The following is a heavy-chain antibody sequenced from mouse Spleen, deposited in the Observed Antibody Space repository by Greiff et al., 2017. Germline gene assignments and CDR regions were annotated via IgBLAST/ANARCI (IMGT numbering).Heavy chain of an antibody. V-gene: IGHV1-26*01. Sequence: EVKLQQSGPELVKPGASVKISCKASGYTFTDYYMNWVKQSHGKSLEWIGDINPNNGGTSYNQKFKGKATLTVDKSSSTAYMELRSLTSEDSAVYYCARGIYWYFDVWGAGTTVTVSS. CDR3: ARGIYWYFDV. J-gene: IGHJ1*01. CDR1: GYTFTDYY. CDR2: INPNNGGT.